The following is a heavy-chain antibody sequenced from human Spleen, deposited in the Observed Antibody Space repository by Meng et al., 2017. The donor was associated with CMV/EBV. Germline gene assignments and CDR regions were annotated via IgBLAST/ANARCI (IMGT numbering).Heavy chain of an antibody. D-gene: IGHD4-23*01. CDR1: GFTFSNYW. J-gene: IGHJ6*02. CDR3: ARDYGGQQRWSHGMDV. V-gene: IGHV3-21*01. Sequence: LSLTCAASGFTFSNYWMHWVRQDPGKGLVWVSSISSVSSYKYYADSVKGRFTISRDNAKNSLYLQMNSPRAEDTAVYYCARDYGGQQRWSHGMDVWGQGTTVTVSS. CDR2: ISSVSSYK.